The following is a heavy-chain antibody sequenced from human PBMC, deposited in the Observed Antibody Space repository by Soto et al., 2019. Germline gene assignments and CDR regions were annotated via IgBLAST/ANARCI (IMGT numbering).Heavy chain of an antibody. V-gene: IGHV5-51*01. Sequence: GESLKISCKGSGYSFTSYWIGWVRQMPGKGLEWMGIIYPGDSDTRYSPSFQGQVTISADKSISTAYLQWSSLKASDTAMYYCARYGSGSYYVLSAYYYYGMDVWGQWTTVTVSS. CDR2: IYPGDSDT. D-gene: IGHD3-10*01. CDR3: ARYGSGSYYVLSAYYYYGMDV. J-gene: IGHJ6*02. CDR1: GYSFTSYW.